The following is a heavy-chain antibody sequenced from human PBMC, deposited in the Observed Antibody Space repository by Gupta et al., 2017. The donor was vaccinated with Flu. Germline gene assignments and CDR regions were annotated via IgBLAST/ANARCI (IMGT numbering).Heavy chain of an antibody. Sequence: GWICQLPGRGLEWIGSIYKSGSTKYNPSLKSRVTMSVDSSKSQFSLQLSFVTAADTAVYYCARQGWEQPYFWGQGILVTVSS. D-gene: IGHD1-26*01. V-gene: IGHV4-39*01. CDR2: IYKSGST. J-gene: IGHJ4*02. CDR3: ARQGWEQPYF.